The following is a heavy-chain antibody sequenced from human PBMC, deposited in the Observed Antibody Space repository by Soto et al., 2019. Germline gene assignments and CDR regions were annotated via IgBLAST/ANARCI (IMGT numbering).Heavy chain of an antibody. V-gene: IGHV3-11*06. Sequence: PGGSMRLSCAGSGFTFGDSYMSWIRQAPGKGLEWLSYISPGSRYPAYADSVKGRFTISRDNAKRSLYLQMMSLTAEDTAIYYCVRGGGGGLFDPWGQGTMVTVSS. CDR2: ISPGSRYP. CDR1: GFTFGDSY. CDR3: VRGGGGGLFDP. D-gene: IGHD2-15*01. J-gene: IGHJ5*02.